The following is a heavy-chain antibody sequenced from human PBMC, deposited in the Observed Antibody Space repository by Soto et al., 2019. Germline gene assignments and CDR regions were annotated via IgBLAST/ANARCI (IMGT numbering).Heavy chain of an antibody. CDR1: GFTFSDHY. Sequence: EVQLVESGGGLVQPGGSLRLSCAASGFTFSDHYMDWVRQAPGKGLEWIGRIKNKPKSYITQYAASVKGRFTISRDDSINSLHLQMESLRADDTAVYYCARYIVATKYLDYWGQGTLVTVSS. CDR2: IKNKPKSYIT. CDR3: ARYIVATKYLDY. V-gene: IGHV3-72*01. D-gene: IGHD5-12*01. J-gene: IGHJ4*02.